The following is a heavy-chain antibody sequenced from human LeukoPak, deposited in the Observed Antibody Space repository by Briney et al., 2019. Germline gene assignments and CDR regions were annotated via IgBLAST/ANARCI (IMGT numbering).Heavy chain of an antibody. CDR3: ARGLGSGSRLIP. V-gene: IGHV4-34*01. D-gene: IGHD1-26*01. CDR1: GGSFSGYY. CDR2: INHSGST. J-gene: IGHJ5*02. Sequence: SETLSLTCAVYGGSFSGYYWSWIRQPPGKGLEWIGEINHSGSTNYNPSLKSRVTISVVTSKNQFSLKLSSVTAADTAVYYCARGLGSGSRLIPWGQGTLVTVSS.